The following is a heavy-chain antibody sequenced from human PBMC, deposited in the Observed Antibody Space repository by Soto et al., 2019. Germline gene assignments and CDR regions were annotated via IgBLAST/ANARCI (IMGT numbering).Heavy chain of an antibody. J-gene: IGHJ4*02. CDR1: GYTFTSYD. D-gene: IGHD2-8*01. CDR3: ARSGAYQDIVLLVYGDFDY. V-gene: IGHV1-8*01. CDR2: MNPNSGDT. Sequence: ASVKVSCKTSGYTFTSYDINWVRQAPGQGLEWMGWMNPNSGDTGYAQKFQGRVTMTRDTSISTAYMELISLRSEDTAVYYCARSGAYQDIVLLVYGDFDYWGQGTLVTVSS.